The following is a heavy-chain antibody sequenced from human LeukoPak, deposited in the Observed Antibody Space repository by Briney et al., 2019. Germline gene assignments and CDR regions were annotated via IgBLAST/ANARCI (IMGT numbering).Heavy chain of an antibody. CDR2: IYYSGST. CDR1: GGSISSYY. D-gene: IGHD3-9*01. J-gene: IGHJ3*02. V-gene: IGHV4-59*12. CDR3: ARCDILTGYGAPGAFDI. Sequence: SETLSLTCTVSGGSISSYYWSWIRQPPGKGLEWIGYIYYSGSTNYNPSLKSRVTMSVDTSKNQFSLKLSSVTAADTAVYYCARCDILTGYGAPGAFDIWGQGTMVTVSS.